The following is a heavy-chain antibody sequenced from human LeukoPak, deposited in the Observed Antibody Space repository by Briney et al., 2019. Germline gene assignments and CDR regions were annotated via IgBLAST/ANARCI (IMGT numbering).Heavy chain of an antibody. J-gene: IGHJ4*02. Sequence: SETLSLTCTVSGGYISSSSYYWGWIRQPPGKGLEWIGSIYYSGSTYYNPSLKSRVTRSVDTSKNQLALNRSPVTPAHTAVYDCARDGADRGYYFAYWGQGTLDTVSS. CDR3: ARDGADRGYYFAY. V-gene: IGHV4-39*06. D-gene: IGHD3-10*01. CDR1: GGYISSSSYY. CDR2: IYYSGST.